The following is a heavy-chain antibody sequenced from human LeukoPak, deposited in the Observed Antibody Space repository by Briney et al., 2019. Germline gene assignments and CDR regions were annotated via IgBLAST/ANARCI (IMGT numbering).Heavy chain of an antibody. CDR3: ARDPTYYYDSSGYYSRGAFDI. CDR1: GGSISSSSYY. D-gene: IGHD3-22*01. V-gene: IGHV4-39*01. Sequence: SETLSLTCTVSGGSISSSSYYWGWIRQPPGKGLEWIGSIYYSGSTYYNPSLKSRVTISVDTSKNQFSLKLSSVTAADTAVYYCARDPTYYYDSSGYYSRGAFDIWGQGTMVTVSS. J-gene: IGHJ3*02. CDR2: IYYSGST.